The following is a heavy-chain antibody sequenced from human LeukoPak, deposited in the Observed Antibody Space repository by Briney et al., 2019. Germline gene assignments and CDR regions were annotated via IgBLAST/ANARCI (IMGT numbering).Heavy chain of an antibody. V-gene: IGHV4-39*01. CDR3: ARHKMGTTRLYYFDY. D-gene: IGHD1-26*01. CDR1: GGSISSSSYY. CDR2: IYYSGTT. Sequence: PSETLSLTCTVSGGSISSSSYYRGWIRQPPGKGLEWIGTIYYSGTTYYNPSLESRVTISVDTSKNQFSLKLTSVTAADTAVYYCARHKMGTTRLYYFDYWGQGTLVTVSS. J-gene: IGHJ4*02.